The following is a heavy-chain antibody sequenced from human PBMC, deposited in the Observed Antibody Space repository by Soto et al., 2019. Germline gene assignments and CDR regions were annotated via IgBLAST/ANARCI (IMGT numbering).Heavy chain of an antibody. CDR1: GFTFTRYS. D-gene: IGHD1-7*01. Sequence: GSLRLSSAASGFTFTRYSMNWVRQAPGKGLEWVSSISSTTNYIYYGDSMKGRFTISRDNAKNSLYLEMNSLRAEDTAVYYCARESEELTSNFDYWGQGTLVTVSS. J-gene: IGHJ4*02. V-gene: IGHV3-21*06. CDR3: ARESEELTSNFDY. CDR2: ISSTTNYI.